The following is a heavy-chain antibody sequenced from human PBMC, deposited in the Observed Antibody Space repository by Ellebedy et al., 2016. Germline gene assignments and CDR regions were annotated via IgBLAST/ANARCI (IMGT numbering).Heavy chain of an antibody. CDR1: GFTFSSLA. D-gene: IGHD4-17*01. CDR3: ARAMFQGDYDHDY. V-gene: IGHV3-23*01. CDR2: ITNSGDDT. Sequence: GGSLRLSCAASGFTFSSLAMTWVRQAPGKGLAWVSGITNSGDDTSYAGSVKGRFTISRDNSRNTLYQQMNSLTPEDTAVYYCARAMFQGDYDHDYWGLGTLVTVSP. J-gene: IGHJ4*02.